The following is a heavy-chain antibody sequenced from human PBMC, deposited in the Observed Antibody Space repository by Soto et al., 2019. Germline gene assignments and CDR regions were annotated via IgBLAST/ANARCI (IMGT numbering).Heavy chain of an antibody. Sequence: QVQLVQSGAEVKKPGSSVKVSCKASGGTFSSYTISWVRQAPGQGLEWMGRIIPILGIANYAQKFQGRVTITADNSTSTAYMELSSLRSEDTAVYYCARGRPPPAKPPEFDYWGQGTLVTVSS. V-gene: IGHV1-69*02. J-gene: IGHJ4*02. CDR1: GGTFSSYT. CDR2: IIPILGIA. CDR3: ARGRPPPAKPPEFDY.